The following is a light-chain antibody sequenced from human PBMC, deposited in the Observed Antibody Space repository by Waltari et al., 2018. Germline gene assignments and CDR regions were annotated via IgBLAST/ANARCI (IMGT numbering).Light chain of an antibody. CDR1: HHISSW. CDR3: QQANNFPYT. J-gene: IGKJ2*01. CDR2: AAS. V-gene: IGKV1-12*01. Sequence: DIQLTQSPSFVSASIGDRVTITCRASHHISSWLAWYQQKPGKAPKLLISAASNLQSGVPSRFSGSGSGTEFTLTIYSLQPEDFATYYCQQANNFPYTFGQGTKVEI.